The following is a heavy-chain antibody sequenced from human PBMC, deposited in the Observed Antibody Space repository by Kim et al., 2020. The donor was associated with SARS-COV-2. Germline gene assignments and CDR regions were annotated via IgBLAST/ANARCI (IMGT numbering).Heavy chain of an antibody. J-gene: IGHJ4*02. CDR2: INPNSGGT. Sequence: ASVKVSCKASGYTFTGYYMHWVRQAPGQGLEWMGRINPNSGGTNYAQKFQGRVTMTRDTSISTAYMELSRLRSDDTAVYYCARGRWVGSGSYYDYYFDYWGQGTLVTVSS. D-gene: IGHD3-10*01. CDR3: ARGRWVGSGSYYDYYFDY. V-gene: IGHV1-2*06. CDR1: GYTFTGYY.